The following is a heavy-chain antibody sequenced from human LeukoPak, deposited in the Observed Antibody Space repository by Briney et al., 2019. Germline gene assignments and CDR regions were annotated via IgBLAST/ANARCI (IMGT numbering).Heavy chain of an antibody. CDR3: ALDILTGLLDY. J-gene: IGHJ4*02. Sequence: GASVKVSCKASGYTFTSYYMHWVRQAPGQGLEWMGIINPSGGSTSYAQKFQGRVTMTRDTSTSIVYMELSSLRSEDTAVYYCALDILTGLLDYWGQGTLVTVSS. CDR2: INPSGGST. CDR1: GYTFTSYY. V-gene: IGHV1-46*03. D-gene: IGHD3-9*01.